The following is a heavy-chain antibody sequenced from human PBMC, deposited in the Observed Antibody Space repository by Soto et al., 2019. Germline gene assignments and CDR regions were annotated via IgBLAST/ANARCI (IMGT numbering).Heavy chain of an antibody. D-gene: IGHD3-3*01. Sequence: ASXKVSCKASGYTFTSYGISWVRQAPGQGLEWMGWISAYNGNTNYAQKLQGRVTMTTDTSTSTAYMELRSLRSDDTAVYYCAREAYDFWSGYYYYYMDVWGKGTTVTVSS. CDR3: AREAYDFWSGYYYYYMDV. CDR1: GYTFTSYG. V-gene: IGHV1-18*01. CDR2: ISAYNGNT. J-gene: IGHJ6*03.